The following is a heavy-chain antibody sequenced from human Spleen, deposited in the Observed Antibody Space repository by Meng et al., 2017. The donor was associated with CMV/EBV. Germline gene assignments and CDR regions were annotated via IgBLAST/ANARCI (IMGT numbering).Heavy chain of an antibody. CDR3: ATAHFDAYNYGPADF. CDR1: VSVHSETYY. D-gene: IGHD4-17*01. V-gene: IGHV4-61*01. J-gene: IGHJ4*02. CDR2: VYYAGNT. Sequence: VSVHSETYYWSWLRQPPGKGLEWLGYVYYAGNTNFTPSLKSRVTISVDSSKNQFFLKLTSVTAADTAVYYCATAHFDAYNYGPADFWGQGALVTVSS.